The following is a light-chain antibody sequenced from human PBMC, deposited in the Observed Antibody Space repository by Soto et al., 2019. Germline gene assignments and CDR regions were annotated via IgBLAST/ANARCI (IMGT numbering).Light chain of an antibody. V-gene: IGLV1-47*01. CDR3: AAWDDSLSGVV. CDR2: KNN. CDR1: SSNIGSNY. Sequence: QSVLTQPPSVSGTPGQWVTISCSGSSSNIGSNYVYWYHQFPGTAPKLLIYKNNQRPSGVPDRFSGSKSGTSASLAISGLRSEDEADYYCAAWDDSLSGVVFGGGTQLTVL. J-gene: IGLJ2*01.